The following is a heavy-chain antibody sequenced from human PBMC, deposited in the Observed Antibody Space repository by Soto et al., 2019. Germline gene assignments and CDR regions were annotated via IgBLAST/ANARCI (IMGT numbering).Heavy chain of an antibody. Sequence: EVQLVESGGDLIQPGGSLRLSCAASGLTVSGHYMSWVRQAPGKGLEWVSVIYSGGSTFYADSVRGRFTISRDNSKNALYLKMSSLRAEDTAVYYCARGGYSSGWYAPFDYWGQGTLVTVSS. CDR3: ARGGYSSGWYAPFDY. V-gene: IGHV3-53*01. J-gene: IGHJ4*02. CDR1: GLTVSGHY. CDR2: IYSGGST. D-gene: IGHD6-19*01.